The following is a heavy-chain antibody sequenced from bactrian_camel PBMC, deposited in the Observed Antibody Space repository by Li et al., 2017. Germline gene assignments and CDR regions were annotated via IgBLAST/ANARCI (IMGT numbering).Heavy chain of an antibody. Sequence: HVQLVESGGGSVQAGGSLRLSCAASSSFFCMGWFRQAPGKEREGVARIVGDRSTNYADSVKGRFTISQDTADSTVYLQMDSLEPEDTAMYYCAAGHWGGRCFPAAGYWGQGTQVTVS. V-gene: IGHV3S63*01. D-gene: IGHD5*01. J-gene: IGHJ6*01. CDR3: AAGHWGGRCFPAAGY. CDR1: SSFFC. CDR2: IVGDRST.